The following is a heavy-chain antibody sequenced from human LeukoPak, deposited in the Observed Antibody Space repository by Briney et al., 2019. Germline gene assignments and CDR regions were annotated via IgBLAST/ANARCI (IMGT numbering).Heavy chain of an antibody. D-gene: IGHD3-10*01. CDR1: GGSFSGYY. V-gene: IGHV4-34*01. Sequence: TSETLSLTCAVYGGSFSGYYWSWIRQPPGKGLEWIGEINHSGSTNYNPSLKSRVTMSADTSKNQFSLKLNSVTAADTAVYYCARVLDYYGSGTRDFDYWGQGILVTVSS. CDR2: INHSGST. J-gene: IGHJ4*02. CDR3: ARVLDYYGSGTRDFDY.